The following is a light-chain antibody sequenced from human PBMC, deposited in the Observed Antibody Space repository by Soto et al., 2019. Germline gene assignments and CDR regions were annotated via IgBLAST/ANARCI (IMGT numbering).Light chain of an antibody. CDR3: SSYTSSSTSLYV. V-gene: IGLV2-14*01. CDR2: DVS. CDR1: SSDVGGYNY. Sequence: QSVLIQPASVSGSPGQSVTISCTGTSSDVGGYNYVSWYQQHPGKAPKLMIYDVSNRPSGVSNRFSGSKSGNTASLTISGLQAEDEADYYCSSYTSSSTSLYVFGTGTKVTVL. J-gene: IGLJ1*01.